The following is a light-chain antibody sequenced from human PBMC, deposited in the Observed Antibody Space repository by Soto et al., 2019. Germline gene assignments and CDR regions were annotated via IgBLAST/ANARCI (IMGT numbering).Light chain of an antibody. J-gene: IGKJ5*01. CDR3: QQYGGPPPIT. CDR1: QTIYRNY. Sequence: EIVLTQSPGTLSLSPGERATLSCRASQTIYRNYLAWYQQKPGQAPRVLICGASSRATGIPDRFSGSGSATDFTLTISRLEPEDFAVYYCQQYGGPPPITFGQGTRLEI. CDR2: GAS. V-gene: IGKV3-20*01.